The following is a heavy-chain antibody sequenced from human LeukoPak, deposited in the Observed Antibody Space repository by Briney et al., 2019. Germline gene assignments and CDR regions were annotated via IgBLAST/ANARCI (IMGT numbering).Heavy chain of an antibody. J-gene: IGHJ5*02. CDR1: GGSFSGYY. D-gene: IGHD2-21*02. CDR2: INHSGST. CDR3: ATIVVVTTTKNWFDP. V-gene: IGHV4-34*01. Sequence: PSETLSLTCAVYGGSFSGYYWSWIRQPPGKGREWIGEINHSGSTNYNPSLKSRVTISVNTSNNQFSVKLSSVTAADTAVYYCATIVVVTTTKNWFDPWGQGTLVTVSS.